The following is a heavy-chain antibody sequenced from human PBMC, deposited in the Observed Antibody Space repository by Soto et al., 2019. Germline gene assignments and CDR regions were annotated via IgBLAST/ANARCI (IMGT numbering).Heavy chain of an antibody. CDR2: ISYDGSNK. Sequence: QVQLVESGGGVVQPGRSLRLSCAASGFTFSSYAMHWVRQAPGKGLEWVAVISYDGSNKYYADSVKGRFTISRDNSKNTLYLQMNSLRAEDTAVYYCARDNSMGTVTVLGAFDIWGQGTMVTVSS. CDR1: GFTFSSYA. CDR3: ARDNSMGTVTVLGAFDI. J-gene: IGHJ3*02. V-gene: IGHV3-30-3*01. D-gene: IGHD4-17*01.